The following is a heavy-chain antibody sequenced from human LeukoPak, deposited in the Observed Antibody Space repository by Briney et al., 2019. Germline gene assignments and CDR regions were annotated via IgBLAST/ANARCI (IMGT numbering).Heavy chain of an antibody. V-gene: IGHV4-31*03. CDR1: GGSLSSGGYY. J-gene: IGHJ5*02. D-gene: IGHD6-19*01. CDR2: IYYSGST. CDR3: ARGTAVAGT. Sequence: SETQSLTYTVSGGSLSSGGYYWSWIRQHPRKGLEWIGYIYYSGSTYYNPSLKSRVTISVDTSKNQFSLKLSSVSAADTAVYFCARGTAVAGTWGQGTLVTVSS.